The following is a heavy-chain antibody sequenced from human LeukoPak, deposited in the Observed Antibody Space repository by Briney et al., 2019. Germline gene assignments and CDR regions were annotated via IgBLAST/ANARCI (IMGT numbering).Heavy chain of an antibody. V-gene: IGHV1-24*01. J-gene: IGHJ6*03. Sequence: ASVKVSCKVSGYTLTELSMHWVRQAPGKGLEWMGGFDPEDGETIYAQKFQGRVTMTEDTSTDTAYMELSSLRSEDTAVYYCATVRSYHYYMDVWGKGTTVTVSS. CDR2: FDPEDGET. CDR1: GYTLTELS. CDR3: ATVRSYHYYMDV.